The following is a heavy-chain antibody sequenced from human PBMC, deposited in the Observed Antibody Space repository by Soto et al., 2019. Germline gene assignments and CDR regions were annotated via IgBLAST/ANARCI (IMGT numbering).Heavy chain of an antibody. Sequence: PGGTLRLSCAAYGFTLSSYSMNWVRQAPGKGLEWVSYISSSSTIYYADSVKGRFTISRDNAKNSLYLQMNSLRDEDTAVYYCARLARTCMDVWGQGTTVTVSS. D-gene: IGHD5-12*01. CDR3: ARLARTCMDV. J-gene: IGHJ6*02. CDR2: ISSSSTI. CDR1: GFTLSSYS. V-gene: IGHV3-48*02.